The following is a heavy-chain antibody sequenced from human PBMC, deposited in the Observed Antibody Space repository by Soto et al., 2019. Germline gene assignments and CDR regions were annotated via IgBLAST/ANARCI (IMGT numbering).Heavy chain of an antibody. CDR1: GYTFSAFS. CDR3: VRDFGRYFRSGYMDV. D-gene: IGHD3-9*01. CDR2: INEDSTYI. J-gene: IGHJ6*03. V-gene: IGHV3-21*02. Sequence: EVRLVESGGGLVKPGGYLRLSCAASGYTFSAFSMNWVRQAPGKGLEWLSSINEDSTYIYYGDSLRGRSTISRDNAKDSLYLQIDSLRAEDTAAYYCVRDFGRYFRSGYMDVWGDGATVIVS.